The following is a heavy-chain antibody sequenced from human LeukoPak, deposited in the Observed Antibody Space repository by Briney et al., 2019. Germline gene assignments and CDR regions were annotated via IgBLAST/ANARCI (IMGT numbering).Heavy chain of an antibody. CDR3: ARGSDGWFAFDY. CDR2: IYTTGGK. CDR1: EFTVSSNY. D-gene: IGHD6-19*01. Sequence: GGSLRLSCAASEFTVSSNYMTWVRQAPGKGLKWVSIIYTTGGKYYADSVKGRFTISRDNSKHTLYLQMNSLRAEDTAVYYCARGSDGWFAFDYWGQGILVTVSS. J-gene: IGHJ4*02. V-gene: IGHV3-66*01.